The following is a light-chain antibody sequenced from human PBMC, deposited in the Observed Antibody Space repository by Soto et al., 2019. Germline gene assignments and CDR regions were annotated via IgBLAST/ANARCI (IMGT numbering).Light chain of an antibody. V-gene: IGKV1-5*01. CDR1: QSISSW. CDR2: DVS. J-gene: IGKJ2*01. CDR3: QQYNSYRYT. Sequence: DIQMTQSPSTLSASVGDRVTITCRASQSISSWLAWYQQKAENAPKVLIYDVSSLESGVPSRFSGSGSGTEFTLTISSLQPDDFATYYCQQYNSYRYTFGQGTKLEIK.